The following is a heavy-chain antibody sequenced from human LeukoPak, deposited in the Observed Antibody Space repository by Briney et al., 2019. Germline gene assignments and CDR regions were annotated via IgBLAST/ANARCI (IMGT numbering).Heavy chain of an antibody. CDR1: GDSISSSSSGYF. Sequence: TSETLSLTCTVSGDSISSSSSGYFWGWIRQRPGEGLDWIGNIYYTVSTYYNSSLKSRVTISVDTSKNQLSLYLSSVTAANTAVYYCARQAALTHSHFAFWGQGTLVTVSS. CDR2: IYYTVST. CDR3: ARQAALTHSHFAF. J-gene: IGHJ4*02. V-gene: IGHV4-39*01. D-gene: IGHD2-15*01.